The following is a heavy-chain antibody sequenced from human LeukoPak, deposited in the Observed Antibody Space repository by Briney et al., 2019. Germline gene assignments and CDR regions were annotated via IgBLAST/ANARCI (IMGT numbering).Heavy chain of an antibody. CDR3: ARGKYDYVWGSYRFFFDY. V-gene: IGHV4-34*01. Sequence: SETLSLTCAVYGGSFSGYYWSWIRQPPGKGLEWIGEINHSGSTNYNPSLKSRVTISVDTSKNQFSLKLSSVTAADTAVYYCARGKYDYVWGSYRFFFDYWGQGTLVTVSS. D-gene: IGHD3-16*02. CDR2: INHSGST. CDR1: GGSFSGYY. J-gene: IGHJ4*02.